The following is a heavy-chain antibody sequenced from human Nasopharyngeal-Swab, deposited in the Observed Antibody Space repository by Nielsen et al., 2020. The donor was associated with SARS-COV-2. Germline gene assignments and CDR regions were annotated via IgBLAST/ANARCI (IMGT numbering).Heavy chain of an antibody. Sequence: SETLSLTCDVSGGSIRSSNWWTFVRQPPGKGLEWIGEIYHGGNTNYNPSLTSRVSISVDKSKNQFSLELTSVTATDTAVYYCARAQRGLAATIFYDYMDVWGKGTTVTVSS. CDR1: GGSIRSSNW. J-gene: IGHJ6*03. CDR3: ARAQRGLAATIFYDYMDV. CDR2: IYHGGNT. V-gene: IGHV4-4*02. D-gene: IGHD1-26*01.